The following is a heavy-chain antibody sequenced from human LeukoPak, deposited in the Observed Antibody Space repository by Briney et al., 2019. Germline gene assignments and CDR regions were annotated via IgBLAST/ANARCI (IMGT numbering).Heavy chain of an antibody. CDR3: ARVRGYSYGYRPAPSYYFDY. Sequence: NTSETLSLTCTVSGGSISSGGYYWSWIRQHPGKGLEWIGYIYYSGSTYYNPSLKSRVTISVDTSKNQFSLKLSSVTAADTAVYYCARVRGYSYGYRPAPSYYFDYWGQGTLVTVSS. CDR2: IYYSGST. D-gene: IGHD5-18*01. J-gene: IGHJ4*02. CDR1: GGSISSGGYY. V-gene: IGHV4-31*03.